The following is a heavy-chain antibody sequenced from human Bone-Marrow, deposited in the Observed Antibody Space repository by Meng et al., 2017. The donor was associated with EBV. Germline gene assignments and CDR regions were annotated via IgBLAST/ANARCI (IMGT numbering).Heavy chain of an antibody. CDR3: SRDRPYCSNTNCPGLFDY. CDR2: INFDGSIT. D-gene: IGHD2-2*01. V-gene: IGHV3-74*01. J-gene: IGHJ4*02. Sequence: EVQLVESGGGLVQPGGSLSLPCAASGFTFSNFWMHWVRQVPGKGLVWVSRINFDGSITTYADSVKGRFTISRDNAKNTLYLQMNSLRPEDTAVYYCSRDRPYCSNTNCPGLFDYWGQGALVTVAS. CDR1: GFTFSNFW.